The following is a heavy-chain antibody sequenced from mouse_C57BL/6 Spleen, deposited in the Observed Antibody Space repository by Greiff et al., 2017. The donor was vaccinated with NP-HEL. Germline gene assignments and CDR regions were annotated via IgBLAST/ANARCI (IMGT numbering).Heavy chain of an antibody. Sequence: VQLQQSGPVLVKPGASVKMSCKASGYTFTDYYMNWVKQSHGKSLEWIGVINPYNGGTSYNQKFKGKATLTVDKSSSTAYMELNSLTSEDSAVYYCARSGEYFDVWGTGTTVTVSS. D-gene: IGHD4-1*01. V-gene: IGHV1-19*01. CDR2: INPYNGGT. CDR1: GYTFTDYY. J-gene: IGHJ1*03. CDR3: ARSGEYFDV.